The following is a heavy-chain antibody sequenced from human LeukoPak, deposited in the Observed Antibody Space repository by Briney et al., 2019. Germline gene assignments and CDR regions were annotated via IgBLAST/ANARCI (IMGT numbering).Heavy chain of an antibody. CDR1: GGSISSISYY. Sequence: SETLSLTCTVSGGSISSISYYWSWIRHPPGKGLEWIGYIYYSGSTNYNPSLKSRVTISVDTSKNQFSLKLSSVTAADTAVYYCARGGNYGVAYYYYYMDVWGKGTTVTVSS. CDR2: IYYSGST. CDR3: ARGGNYGVAYYYYYMDV. J-gene: IGHJ6*03. V-gene: IGHV4-61*01. D-gene: IGHD3-3*01.